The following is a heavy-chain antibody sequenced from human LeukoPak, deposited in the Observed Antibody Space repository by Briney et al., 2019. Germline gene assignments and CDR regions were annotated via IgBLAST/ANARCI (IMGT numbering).Heavy chain of an antibody. J-gene: IGHJ4*02. CDR1: GFTFSDYY. V-gene: IGHV3-11*01. Sequence: GGSLRLSCAASGFTFSDYYMSWIRQAPGKGLEWVSYISSSGSTIYYADSVKGRFTISRDNSKNTLYLQMNSLRAEDTAVYYCAKDGAAAGIRGIGYFDYWGQGTLVTVSS. CDR3: AKDGAAAGIRGIGYFDY. CDR2: ISSSGSTI. D-gene: IGHD6-13*01.